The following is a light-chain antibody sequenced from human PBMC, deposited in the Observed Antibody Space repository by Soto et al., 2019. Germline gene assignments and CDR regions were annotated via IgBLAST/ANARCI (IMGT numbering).Light chain of an antibody. CDR3: QKYNSHSSWT. CDR2: KAS. V-gene: IGKV1-5*03. J-gene: IGKJ1*01. CDR1: QKISTW. Sequence: DIHISQLPSALSASVGDRVIITCRASQKISTWLAWYQQKPGKAPKLLIYKASTLEDGVPSRFSGSGSGTEFTLTISGLQPDDFATYYCQKYNSHSSWTFGQGTKVDI.